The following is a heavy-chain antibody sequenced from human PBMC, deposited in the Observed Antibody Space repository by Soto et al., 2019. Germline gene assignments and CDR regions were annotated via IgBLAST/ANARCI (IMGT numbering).Heavy chain of an antibody. D-gene: IGHD5-18*01. Sequence: RGGSLRLSCAASGFTFSSFALSWVRQAPGKGLEWVSAISGSGDGTDYADSVKGRFTISRDNSKNTLYLQMNSLRAEDTAVYYCAGPGYSSQDYWGQGALVTVSS. V-gene: IGHV3-23*01. CDR3: AGPGYSSQDY. CDR1: GFTFSSFA. CDR2: ISGSGDGT. J-gene: IGHJ4*02.